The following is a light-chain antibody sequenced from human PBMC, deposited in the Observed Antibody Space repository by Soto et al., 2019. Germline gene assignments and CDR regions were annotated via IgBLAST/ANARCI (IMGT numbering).Light chain of an antibody. CDR2: GAS. V-gene: IGKV3-15*01. J-gene: IGKJ1*01. Sequence: EIVMTQSPATLSVSPVERATLSCRASQSVGSSLAWYQQKPGQAPRLLIYGASTRATGIPARFSGSGSGTEFTLTISSLLSGDFAVYYCQQYNNWPPWTFGQGTKVDIK. CDR3: QQYNNWPPWT. CDR1: QSVGSS.